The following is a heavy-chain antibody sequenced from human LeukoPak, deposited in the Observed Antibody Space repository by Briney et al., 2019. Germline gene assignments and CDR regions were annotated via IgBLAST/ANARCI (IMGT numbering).Heavy chain of an antibody. CDR2: TYYRSKWYN. CDR1: GDSVSSNSAT. D-gene: IGHD1-26*01. V-gene: IGHV6-1*01. Sequence: SQTLSLTCAISGDSVSSNSATWDWIRQSPSRGLEWLGRTYYRSKWYNDYAVSVKSRITINPDTSKNQFSLHLNSVTPEDTAVYYCTRVGRSGTDYEYWGQGTLVTVSS. J-gene: IGHJ4*02. CDR3: TRVGRSGTDYEY.